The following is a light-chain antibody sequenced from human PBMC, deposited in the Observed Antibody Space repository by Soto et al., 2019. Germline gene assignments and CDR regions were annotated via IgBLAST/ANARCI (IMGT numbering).Light chain of an antibody. V-gene: IGKV3-20*01. CDR2: GAS. J-gene: IGKJ1*01. CDR1: QSVSSSY. CDR3: QQYGSSRTWT. Sequence: EIVLTQSPGTLSLSPGERATLSCRASQSVSSSYLAWYQQKPGQAPRLLIYGASSGATAIPDRFSGSGSGTDFTLTISRLEPEDFAVYYCQQYGSSRTWTFGQGTKVDIK.